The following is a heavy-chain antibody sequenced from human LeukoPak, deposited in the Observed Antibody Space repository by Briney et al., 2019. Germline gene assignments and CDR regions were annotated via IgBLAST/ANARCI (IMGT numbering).Heavy chain of an antibody. V-gene: IGHV3-30*02. D-gene: IGHD1-26*01. CDR3: VMSATTVHSHYFDH. CDR1: GFTFGSYG. CDR2: IQYNGFKE. Sequence: GGSLRLSCAASGFTFGSYGMHWVRQAPGKGLEWVAFIQYNGFKEHYADSVKGRFTISRDNSKNTLYLQMSSLRVEDTAVYYAVMSATTVHSHYFDHWGQGTLVTVSS. J-gene: IGHJ4*02.